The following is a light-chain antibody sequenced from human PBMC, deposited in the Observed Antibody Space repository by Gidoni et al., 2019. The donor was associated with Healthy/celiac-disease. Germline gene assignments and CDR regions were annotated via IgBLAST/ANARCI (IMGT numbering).Light chain of an antibody. Sequence: SYELTQPPSVSVSQGQTASITCSGDKLGDKYACWYQQKPGQSPVLVIYQDSKRPSGIPERFSGSNSGNTATLTISGTQAMDEADYYCQAWDSITQRVVFGGGTKLTVL. CDR2: QDS. CDR1: KLGDKY. CDR3: QAWDSITQRVV. J-gene: IGLJ2*01. V-gene: IGLV3-1*01.